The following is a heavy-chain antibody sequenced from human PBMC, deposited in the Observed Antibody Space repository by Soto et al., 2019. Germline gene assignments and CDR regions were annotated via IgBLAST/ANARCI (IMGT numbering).Heavy chain of an antibody. CDR2: IRGSGGDT. J-gene: IGHJ6*02. CDR1: GFIFSGNW. CDR3: ARGPRAPPPHDYGMDV. Sequence: GGSLRLSCAASGFIFSGNWMNWVRQAPGKGLEWVSGIRGSGGDTFYADSVKGRFTISRDNSKNTLYLQMNSLRAEDTAVYYCARGPRAPPPHDYGMDVWGQGTTVTVSS. V-gene: IGHV3-23*01.